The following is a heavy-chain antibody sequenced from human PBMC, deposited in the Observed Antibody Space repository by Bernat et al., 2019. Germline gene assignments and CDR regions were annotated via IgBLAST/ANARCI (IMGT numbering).Heavy chain of an antibody. Sequence: QVHLVQSGAEVKKPGASVKVSCTASGYTFSKYGISWVRQAPGQSLEWMGWISDKNGYKSYAPKFQSRVTMSTDTSTSTAYMELRSLRSDDTALYFCARDHPRAVAGRNSFYPYMDVWGKGTTVTVSS. CDR3: ARDHPRAVAGRNSFYPYMDV. V-gene: IGHV1-18*01. CDR2: ISDKNGYK. D-gene: IGHD6-19*01. J-gene: IGHJ6*03. CDR1: GYTFSKYG.